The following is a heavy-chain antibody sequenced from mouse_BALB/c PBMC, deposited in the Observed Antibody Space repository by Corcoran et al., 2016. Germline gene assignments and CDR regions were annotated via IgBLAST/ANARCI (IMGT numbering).Heavy chain of an antibody. CDR3: ARWDWYFDV. Sequence: EVQLQQSGAELVKPGASVKLSCTASGLNMKDTYMSWVKQRPEQGLEWIGRIDPANGNTTYDPKFQGKATITADTSSNTAYLQLSSLTSEDTAVYYCARWDWYFDVWGAGTTVTVSS. CDR2: IDPANGNT. V-gene: IGHV14-3*02. J-gene: IGHJ1*01. CDR1: GLNMKDTY.